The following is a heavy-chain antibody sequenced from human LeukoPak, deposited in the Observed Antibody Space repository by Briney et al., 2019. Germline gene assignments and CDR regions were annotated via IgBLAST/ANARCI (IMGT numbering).Heavy chain of an antibody. J-gene: IGHJ5*02. CDR2: IRYDGSNK. V-gene: IGHV3-30*02. CDR1: GFTFSSYG. Sequence: GGSLRLSCAASGFTFSSYGMHWVRQAPGKGLEWVAFIRYDGSNKYYADSVKGRFTISRDNSKNTLYLQMSSLRAEDTAVYYCAKDRQQLANWFDPWGQGTLVTVSS. D-gene: IGHD6-13*01. CDR3: AKDRQQLANWFDP.